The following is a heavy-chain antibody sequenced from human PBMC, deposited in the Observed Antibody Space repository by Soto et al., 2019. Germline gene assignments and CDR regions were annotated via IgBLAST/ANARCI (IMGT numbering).Heavy chain of an antibody. V-gene: IGHV4-39*01. CDR3: ASDYYDSSGTLN. J-gene: IGHJ4*02. CDR1: GGSISSSSYY. CDR2: IYYSGST. D-gene: IGHD3-22*01. Sequence: SETLSLTCTVSGGSISSSSYYWGWIRQPPGKGLEWIGSIYYSGSTYYNPSLKSRVTISVDTSKNQFSLKLSSVTAADTAVYYCASDYYDSSGTLNWGQGTLVTVSS.